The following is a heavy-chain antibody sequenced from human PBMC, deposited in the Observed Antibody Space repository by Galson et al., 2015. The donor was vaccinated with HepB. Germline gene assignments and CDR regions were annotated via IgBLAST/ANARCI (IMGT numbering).Heavy chain of an antibody. Sequence: SLRLSCAASGFTFSTYWMNWVRQAPGKGLEWVSSISSSSSYIYYADSVKGRFTISRDNAKNSLYLQMNSLRAEDTAVYYCARDHMTTVTTRPFDYWGQGTLVTVSS. CDR2: ISSSSSYI. J-gene: IGHJ4*02. V-gene: IGHV3-21*01. CDR1: GFTFSTYW. CDR3: ARDHMTTVTTRPFDY. D-gene: IGHD4-17*01.